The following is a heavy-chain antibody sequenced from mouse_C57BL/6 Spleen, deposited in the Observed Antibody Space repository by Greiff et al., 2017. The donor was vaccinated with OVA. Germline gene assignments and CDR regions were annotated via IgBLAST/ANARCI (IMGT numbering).Heavy chain of an antibody. D-gene: IGHD2-1*01. CDR2: INPNNGGT. CDR1: GYTFTDYN. Sequence: VQLKESGPELVKPGASVKIPCKASGYTFTDYNMDWVKQSHGKSLEWIGDINPNNGGTIYNQKFKGKATLTVDKSSSTAYMELRSLTSEDTAVYYCARYPIYYGNYGYAMDYWGQGTSVTVSS. CDR3: ARYPIYYGNYGYAMDY. V-gene: IGHV1-18*01. J-gene: IGHJ4*01.